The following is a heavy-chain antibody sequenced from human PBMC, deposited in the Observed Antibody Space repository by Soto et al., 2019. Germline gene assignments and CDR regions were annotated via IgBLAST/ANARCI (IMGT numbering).Heavy chain of an antibody. CDR1: GYTFTGYA. CDR2: INAGNGNT. J-gene: IGHJ4*02. V-gene: IGHV1-3*01. CDR3: ARAVAVVADFDY. D-gene: IGHD3-22*01. Sequence: ASVKVSCKASGYTFTGYAMHWVRQAPGQRLEWMGWINAGNGNTKYSQKFQGRVTITRDTSASAAYMELSSLSSEGTAVYYCARAVAVVADFDYWGQGTLVTVSS.